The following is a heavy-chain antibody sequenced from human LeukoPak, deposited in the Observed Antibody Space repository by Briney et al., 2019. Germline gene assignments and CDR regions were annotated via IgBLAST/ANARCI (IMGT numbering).Heavy chain of an antibody. Sequence: QPGRSLRLSCAASGFTFSSYAMSWVRQAPGKGLEWVSAISGSGGSTYYADSVKGRFTIPRDNSKNTLYLQMNSLRAEDTAVYYCAKDYSSGLMVLGYWGQGTLVTVSS. CDR1: GFTFSSYA. CDR2: ISGSGGST. V-gene: IGHV3-23*01. CDR3: AKDYSSGLMVLGY. J-gene: IGHJ4*02. D-gene: IGHD3-22*01.